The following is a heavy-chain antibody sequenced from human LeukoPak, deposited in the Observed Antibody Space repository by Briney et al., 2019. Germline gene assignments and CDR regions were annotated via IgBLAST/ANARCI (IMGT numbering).Heavy chain of an antibody. D-gene: IGHD5-18*01. Sequence: PGGSLRLSCAASGFTFSSYWMSWVRQAPGKGLEWVANIKQDGSEKYYVDSVKGRFTISRDNAKNSLYLQMNSLRAEDTAVYYCARERGNRGYSYGELDYWGQGTLVTVSS. CDR3: ARERGNRGYSYGELDY. CDR2: IKQDGSEK. J-gene: IGHJ4*02. V-gene: IGHV3-7*01. CDR1: GFTFSSYW.